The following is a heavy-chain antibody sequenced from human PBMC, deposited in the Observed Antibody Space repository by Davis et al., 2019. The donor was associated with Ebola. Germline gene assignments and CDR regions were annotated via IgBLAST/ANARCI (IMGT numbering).Heavy chain of an antibody. D-gene: IGHD3-3*01. V-gene: IGHV3-33*01. CDR3: ARDFPPDYDFWSGYFGY. CDR2: IWYDGSNK. CDR1: GFTFSSYG. Sequence: GESLKISCAASGFTFSSYGMHWVRQAPGKGLEWVAVIWYDGSNKYYADSVKGRFTISRDNSKNTLYLQMNSLRAEDTAVYYCARDFPPDYDFWSGYFGYWGQGTLVTVSS. J-gene: IGHJ4*02.